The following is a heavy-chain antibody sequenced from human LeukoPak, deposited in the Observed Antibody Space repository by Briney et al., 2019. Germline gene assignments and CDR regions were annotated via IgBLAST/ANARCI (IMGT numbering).Heavy chain of an antibody. V-gene: IGHV1-18*01. CDR2: ISAYNGNT. J-gene: IGHJ4*02. CDR1: GYTFTSYR. Sequence: GASVKVSCKASGYTFTSYRISWVRQAPGQGLEWMGWISAYNGNTNYAQKLQGRVTMTTDTSTSTAYMELRSLRSDDTAVYYCAIPYYYDSSGYYSQYYFDYWGQGTLVTVSS. D-gene: IGHD3-22*01. CDR3: AIPYYYDSSGYYSQYYFDY.